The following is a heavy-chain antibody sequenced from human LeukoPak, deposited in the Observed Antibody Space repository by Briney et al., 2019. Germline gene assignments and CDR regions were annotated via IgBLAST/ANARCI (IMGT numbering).Heavy chain of an antibody. CDR3: ARAGSVYDILTGLEY. CDR2: IIPIFGTA. J-gene: IGHJ4*02. D-gene: IGHD3-9*01. CDR1: GGTFSSYA. V-gene: IGHV1-69*13. Sequence: GASVKVSCKASGGTFSSYAISWVRQAPGQGLEWMGGIIPIFGTANYAQKFQGRVTITADESTSTAYMELSSLRSEDTAVYYCARAGSVYDILTGLEYWGQGTLVTVSS.